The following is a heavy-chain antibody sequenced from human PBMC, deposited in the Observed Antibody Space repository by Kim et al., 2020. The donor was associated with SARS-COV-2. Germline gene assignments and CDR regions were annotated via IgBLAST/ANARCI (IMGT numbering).Heavy chain of an antibody. D-gene: IGHD5-12*01. Sequence: GGSLRLSCAASGFTFNNYGMSWVRQAPGKGPEWVSTISDNGGSTYYAASVKGRFTISRDNSKNTLYLQINSLRADDTAVYFCAKRGYSGTVYRAFDFSGPRTTVTVSS. V-gene: IGHV3-23*01. CDR3: AKRGYSGTVYRAFDF. CDR1: GFTFNNYG. CDR2: ISDNGGST. J-gene: IGHJ3*01.